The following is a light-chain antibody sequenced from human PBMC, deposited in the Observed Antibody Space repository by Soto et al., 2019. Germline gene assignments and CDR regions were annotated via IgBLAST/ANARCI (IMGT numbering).Light chain of an antibody. CDR2: AAS. CDR3: QRSYSSPPWT. J-gene: IGKJ1*01. CDR1: QSISSY. Sequence: DIQMTQSPSSLSASVVDRVTITCRASQSISSYLNWYQQKPGKAPKLLIYAASSLQSGVPSRFSGSGSGTDFTLTISSLQPEDFATYYCQRSYSSPPWTFGQGTKVDIK. V-gene: IGKV1-39*01.